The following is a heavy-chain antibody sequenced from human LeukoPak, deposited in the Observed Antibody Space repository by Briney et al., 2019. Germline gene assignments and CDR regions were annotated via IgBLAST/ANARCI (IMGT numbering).Heavy chain of an antibody. V-gene: IGHV3-74*01. CDR2: INSVGSSI. Sequence: GGSLRLSCAASGFTVSSNYMSWVRQAPRKGLVWVSRINSVGSSIRYADSVKGRFTISRDNAKNTLYLEMNSLRGEDTAVYYCATTYYYETSGYYPFDHWGQGTLVTVSS. CDR1: GFTVSSNY. CDR3: ATTYYYETSGYYPFDH. J-gene: IGHJ4*02. D-gene: IGHD3-22*01.